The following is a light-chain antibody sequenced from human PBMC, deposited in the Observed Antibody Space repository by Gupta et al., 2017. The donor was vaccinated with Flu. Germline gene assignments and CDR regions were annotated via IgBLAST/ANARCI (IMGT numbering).Light chain of an antibody. CDR3: MHSTRWPWT. V-gene: IGKV2-30*01. Sequence: DAVRTQSPLSLPVTLGQPASISGRSSASLVYSDGDSYVSWFHQRPSQSPRRLIYKASNRDSGVPDRISGSGSGTDFTLTISRLEAEDVGVYCWMHSTRWPWTFGQGTKVEI. CDR2: KAS. J-gene: IGKJ1*01. CDR1: ASLVYSDGDSY.